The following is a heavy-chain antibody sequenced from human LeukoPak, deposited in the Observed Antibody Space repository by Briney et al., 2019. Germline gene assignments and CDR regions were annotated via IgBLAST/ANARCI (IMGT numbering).Heavy chain of an antibody. V-gene: IGHV3-7*01. CDR3: ARDLAIAVAGSFDY. D-gene: IGHD6-19*01. CDR1: GFTFSSYW. Sequence: GGSLRLSCAASGFTFSSYWMSWVRQAPGKGLEWVANIKQDGSEKYYVDSVKGRFTISRDNAKNSLYLQMNSLRAEDTAVYYCARDLAIAVAGSFDYWGQGTLVTVSS. CDR2: IKQDGSEK. J-gene: IGHJ4*02.